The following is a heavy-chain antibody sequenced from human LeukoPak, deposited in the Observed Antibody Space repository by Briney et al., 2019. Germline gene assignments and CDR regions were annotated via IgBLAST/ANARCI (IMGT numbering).Heavy chain of an antibody. D-gene: IGHD3-22*01. J-gene: IGHJ3*02. CDR3: ARSWLSTPYDAFDI. V-gene: IGHV4-34*01. CDR1: GGSFSGYY. CDR2: INHSGST. Sequence: SETLSLTCAVYGGSFSGYYWSWIRQPPGKGLEWIGEINHSGSTNYNPSLKSRVTISADTSKNQFSLKLSSVTAADTAVYYCARSWLSTPYDAFDIWGQGTMVTVSS.